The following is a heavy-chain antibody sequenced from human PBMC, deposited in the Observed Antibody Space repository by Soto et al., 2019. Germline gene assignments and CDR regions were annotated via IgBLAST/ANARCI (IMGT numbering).Heavy chain of an antibody. CDR2: IIPIFGTA. CDR1: GGTFSSYA. Sequence: SVTVSCKASGGTFSSYAISWVRQAPGQGLEWMGGIIPIFGTADYAQKFQGRVAITADESTSTAYMELSSLRSEDTAVYYCTRYNYGNYYYYAMDVWGQGTTVTVSS. D-gene: IGHD5-18*01. J-gene: IGHJ6*02. V-gene: IGHV1-69*13. CDR3: TRYNYGNYYYYAMDV.